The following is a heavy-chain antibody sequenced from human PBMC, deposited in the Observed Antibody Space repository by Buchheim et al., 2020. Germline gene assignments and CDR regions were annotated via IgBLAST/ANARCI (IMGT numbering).Heavy chain of an antibody. J-gene: IGHJ4*02. D-gene: IGHD2-2*01. CDR1: GFSFGDYT. Sequence: EVHLVESGGGMVQPGRSLRLSCVTSGFSFGDYTMTWVRQAPGKGLEWVGFVRSKASGGPAEYAASVKGRFTISRDDSNSIVYLQMNSLKIEDTAVYFCTRVIDLDVVVPVTYSFWGQGT. CDR3: TRVIDLDVVVPVTYSF. CDR2: VRSKASGGPA. V-gene: IGHV3-49*04.